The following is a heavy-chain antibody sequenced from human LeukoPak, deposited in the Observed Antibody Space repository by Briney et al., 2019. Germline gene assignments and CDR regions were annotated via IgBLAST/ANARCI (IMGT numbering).Heavy chain of an antibody. CDR1: GGSFSGYY. CDR2: INHSGST. Sequence: SETLSLTCAVYGGSFSGYYWSWIRQPPGKGLEWIGEINHSGSTNYNPSLKSRVTISVDTSKNQFSLKLRSVTAADTAVYYCARRYYYYYMDVWGKGTTVTISS. J-gene: IGHJ6*03. CDR3: ARRYYYYYMDV. V-gene: IGHV4-34*01.